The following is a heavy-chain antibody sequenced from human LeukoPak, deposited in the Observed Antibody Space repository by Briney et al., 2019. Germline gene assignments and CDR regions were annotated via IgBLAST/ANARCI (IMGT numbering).Heavy chain of an antibody. J-gene: IGHJ6*03. Sequence: SETLSLTCTVSGGSISSSSYYWGWIRQPPGKGLEWIGSIYYSGSTYYNPSLKSRVTISVDTSKNQFSLKLSSVTAADTAVYFCARERGGSKLSGLYGRDYYYMDVWGKGTTVTVSS. CDR2: IYYSGST. V-gene: IGHV4-39*07. CDR3: ARERGGSKLSGLYGRDYYYMDV. CDR1: GGSISSSSYY. D-gene: IGHD3-16*01.